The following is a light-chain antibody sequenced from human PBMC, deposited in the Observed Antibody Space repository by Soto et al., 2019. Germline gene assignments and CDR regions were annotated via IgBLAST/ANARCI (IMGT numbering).Light chain of an antibody. J-gene: IGLJ1*01. Sequence: QSVLTQPASVSGSPGQSITISCTGTSSDVGSYNFVSWFQQHPGKAPKLMICEGSERPSGVSNRFSGSKSGNTASLTISGLQAEDEADYYCCSYAGSSTYVFGTGTKVTVL. CDR2: EGS. V-gene: IGLV2-23*01. CDR1: SSDVGSYNF. CDR3: CSYAGSSTYV.